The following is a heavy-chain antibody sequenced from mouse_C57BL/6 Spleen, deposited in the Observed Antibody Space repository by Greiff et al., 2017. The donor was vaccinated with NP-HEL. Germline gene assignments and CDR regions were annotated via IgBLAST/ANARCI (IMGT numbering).Heavy chain of an antibody. CDR1: GYAFSSSW. V-gene: IGHV1-82*01. J-gene: IGHJ4*01. CDR3: AKGWLLDAMDY. CDR2: IYPGDGDT. D-gene: IGHD2-3*01. Sequence: VQLQQSGPELVKPGASVKISCKASGYAFSSSWMNWVKQRPGRGLEWIGRIYPGDGDTNYNGKFKGKATLTADKSSSTAYMQLSSLTSEDSAVYFCAKGWLLDAMDYWGQGTSVTVSS.